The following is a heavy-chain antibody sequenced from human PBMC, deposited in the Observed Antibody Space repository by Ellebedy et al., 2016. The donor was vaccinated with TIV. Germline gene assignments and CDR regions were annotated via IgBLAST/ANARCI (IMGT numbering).Heavy chain of an antibody. D-gene: IGHD1-1*01. J-gene: IGHJ3*02. CDR2: ISAYNGNT. CDR3: ARDPVPPYNWNDGGNAFDI. Sequence: ASVKVSXKASGYTFTGYYMHWVRQAPGQGLEWMGWISAYNGNTNYAQKLQGRVTMTTDTSTSTAYMELRSLRSEDTAVYYCARDPVPPYNWNDGGNAFDIWGQGTMVTVSS. CDR1: GYTFTGYY. V-gene: IGHV1-18*04.